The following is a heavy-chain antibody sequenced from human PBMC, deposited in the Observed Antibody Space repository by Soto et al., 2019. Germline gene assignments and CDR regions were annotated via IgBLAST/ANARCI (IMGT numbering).Heavy chain of an antibody. CDR3: ARMDADYKYYAMDV. CDR2: FFSDAER. J-gene: IGHJ6*02. Sequence: KESGPVLVKPTETLTLTCTVSGFSLSNPRMGVSWIRQPPGKPLEWLAHFFSDAERSYSASMQSRLTMSTDTSGSQVVLTMTNMDPVDTATYFCARMDADYKYYAMDVWGQGTTVTVSS. CDR1: GFSLSNPRMG. V-gene: IGHV2-26*01. D-gene: IGHD6-25*01.